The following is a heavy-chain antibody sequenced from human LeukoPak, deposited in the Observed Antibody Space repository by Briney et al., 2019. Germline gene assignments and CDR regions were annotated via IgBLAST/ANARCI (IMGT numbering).Heavy chain of an antibody. J-gene: IGHJ4*02. D-gene: IGHD5-18*01. V-gene: IGHV3-30-3*01. CDR2: ISYDGSNK. CDR1: GFTFSSYA. Sequence: PWRSLRLSCAASGFTFSSYAMHWVRQAPGKGLEWVAVISYDGSNKYYADSVKGRFTISRDNSKNTLYLQMNSLRAEDTAVYYCARDDTAMGPCDYWGQGTLVTVSS. CDR3: ARDDTAMGPCDY.